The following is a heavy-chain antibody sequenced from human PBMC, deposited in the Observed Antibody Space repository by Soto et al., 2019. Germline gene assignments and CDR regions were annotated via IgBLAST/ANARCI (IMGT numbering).Heavy chain of an antibody. V-gene: IGHV4-59*08. D-gene: IGHD4-17*01. Sequence: SETLSLTCTVSGDSISSYYWSWIRQPPGKGLEWIGYIYYSGSTNYNPSLKSRVTISVDTSKNQFSLKLTSVTAADTAVYYCARRKGGDYGHFFDYWGQGTLVTVSS. CDR3: ARRKGGDYGHFFDY. J-gene: IGHJ4*02. CDR1: GDSISSYY. CDR2: IYYSGST.